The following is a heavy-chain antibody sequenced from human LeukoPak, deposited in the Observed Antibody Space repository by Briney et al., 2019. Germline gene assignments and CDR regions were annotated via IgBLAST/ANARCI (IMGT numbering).Heavy chain of an antibody. CDR2: ISVGGSDE. Sequence: GGSVRLSCVASGFSFKTYETNWVRLAPGEGLEWISYISVGGSDEYYADSVQVRFSISRDNAKNSLFLQMNSLRVEDTAVYYSTRDVGFNNGWPAWGQGTLVTVSS. J-gene: IGHJ5*02. CDR3: TRDVGFNNGWPA. D-gene: IGHD6-19*01. V-gene: IGHV3-48*03. CDR1: GFSFKTYE.